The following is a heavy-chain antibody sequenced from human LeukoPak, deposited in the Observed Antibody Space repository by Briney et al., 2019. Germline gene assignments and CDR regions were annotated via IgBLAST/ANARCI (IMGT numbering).Heavy chain of an antibody. J-gene: IGHJ4*02. Sequence: SETLSLTSTVSGGSISSYYWSWIRQPPGKGLEWIGYIYYSGSTNYNPSLKSRVTISVDTSKNQFSLKLSSVTAADTAVYYCARLWYYDFWSGYYFDYWGQGTLVTVSS. D-gene: IGHD3-3*01. V-gene: IGHV4-59*01. CDR3: ARLWYYDFWSGYYFDY. CDR2: IYYSGST. CDR1: GGSISSYY.